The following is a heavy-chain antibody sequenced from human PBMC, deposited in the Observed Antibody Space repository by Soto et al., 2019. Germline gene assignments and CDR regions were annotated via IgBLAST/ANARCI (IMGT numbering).Heavy chain of an antibody. Sequence: SVKVSCKPSGSSFSRYAIGWVGQAPARGLEWMGGIIPIFDTDNYAQKFQGRVTITANESTTTAYMELSSMRSDDTYVENWASAIAVACSRYFQHWGQGTPVTVSS. J-gene: IGHJ1*01. CDR3: ASAIAVACSRYFQH. V-gene: IGHV1-69*13. CDR1: GSSFSRYA. CDR2: IIPIFDTD. D-gene: IGHD6-19*01.